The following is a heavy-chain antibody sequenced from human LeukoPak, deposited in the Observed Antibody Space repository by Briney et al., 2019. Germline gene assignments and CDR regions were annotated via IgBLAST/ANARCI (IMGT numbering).Heavy chain of an antibody. D-gene: IGHD3-22*01. CDR3: ARDPTLYYYDSSGYYL. V-gene: IGHV1-18*04. Sequence: ASVKVSCKASGYTFTGYYMHWVRQAPGQGLEWMGWISAYNGNTNYAQKLQGRVTMTTDTSTSTAYMELRSLRSDDTAVYYCARDPTLYYYDSSGYYLWGQGTLVTVSS. CDR2: ISAYNGNT. J-gene: IGHJ5*02. CDR1: GYTFTGYY.